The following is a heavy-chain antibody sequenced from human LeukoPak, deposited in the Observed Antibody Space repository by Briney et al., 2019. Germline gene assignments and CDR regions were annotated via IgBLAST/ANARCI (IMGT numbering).Heavy chain of an antibody. V-gene: IGHV3-7*04. J-gene: IGHJ4*02. CDR1: GFTFSRCW. CDR2: THQDGSDK. Sequence: GGSLRLSCAASGFTFSRCWMSWVRQAPGKGLEWVANTHQDGSDKDYVDSVKGRFTISGDNAKNSLYLQMDSLRAEDTAVYYCAGGSGYYSTPTYFDYWGQGILVTVSS. D-gene: IGHD3-22*01. CDR3: AGGSGYYSTPTYFDY.